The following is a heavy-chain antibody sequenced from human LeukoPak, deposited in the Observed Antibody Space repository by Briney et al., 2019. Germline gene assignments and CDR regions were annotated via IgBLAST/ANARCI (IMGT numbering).Heavy chain of an antibody. V-gene: IGHV3-30-3*01. Sequence: PGGSLRLSCAASGFTFSSYAMHWVRQAPGKGLEWVAVISYDGSNKYYADSVKGRFTISRDNSKNTLYLQMNSLRAEDTAVYYSARVDYGDYFDYWGQGTLVTVSS. CDR3: ARVDYGDYFDY. CDR2: ISYDGSNK. CDR1: GFTFSSYA. J-gene: IGHJ4*02. D-gene: IGHD4-17*01.